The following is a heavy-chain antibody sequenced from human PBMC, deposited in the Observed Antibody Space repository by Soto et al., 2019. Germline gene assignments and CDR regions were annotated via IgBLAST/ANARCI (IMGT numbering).Heavy chain of an antibody. CDR3: ARGTPTPGTDY. J-gene: IGHJ4*01. Sequence: GGSLRLSCAASGFNFRSYWMNWVRRAPGKGLEWLANIREDGRDMYYVDSVKGRFTVSRDNAKNSLYLDMNSLRAEDTAVYYCARGTPTPGTDYWGQGTLVTVSS. D-gene: IGHD1-26*01. CDR1: GFNFRSYW. CDR2: IREDGRDM. V-gene: IGHV3-7*03.